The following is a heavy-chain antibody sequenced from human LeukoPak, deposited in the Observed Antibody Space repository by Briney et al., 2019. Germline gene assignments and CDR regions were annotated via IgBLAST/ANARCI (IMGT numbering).Heavy chain of an antibody. D-gene: IGHD3-9*01. J-gene: IGHJ4*02. CDR2: IIPILGIA. V-gene: IGHV1-69*04. CDR1: GYTFTNYG. CDR3: ARGTYDILTGPPHPFDY. Sequence: ASVKVSCKASGYTFTNYGFSWVRQAPGQGLEWMGRIIPILGIANYAQKFQGRVTITADKSTSTAYMELSSLRSEDTAVYYCARGTYDILTGPPHPFDYWGQGTLVTVSS.